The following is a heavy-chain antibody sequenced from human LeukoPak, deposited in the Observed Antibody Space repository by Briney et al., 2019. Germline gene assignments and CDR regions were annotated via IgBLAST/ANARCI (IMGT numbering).Heavy chain of an antibody. CDR3: ARGGGGAFDI. Sequence: SQTLSLTCAISGDSVSSTTGAWNWIRQSPSRGLEWLGRTYYRSRWYNDYAVSVKSRITVNPDTSKNQFSLQLNSATPEDTAVYYCARGGGGAFDIWGHGTMVIVSS. J-gene: IGHJ3*02. CDR2: TYYRSRWYN. D-gene: IGHD2-15*01. CDR1: GDSVSSTTGA. V-gene: IGHV6-1*01.